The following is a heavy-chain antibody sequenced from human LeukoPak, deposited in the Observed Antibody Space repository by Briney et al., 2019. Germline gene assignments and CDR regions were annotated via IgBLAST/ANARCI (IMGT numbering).Heavy chain of an antibody. Sequence: SQTLSLTCAISGDSVSSNSAAWNWIRQSPSRGLEWLGRTYYRSKWYNDYAVSVKSRITINPDTSKNQFSLKLSSGTAADTAVYYCARHVRKRGIAVADTPGWFDPWGQGTLVTVSS. V-gene: IGHV6-1*01. CDR1: GDSVSSNSAA. J-gene: IGHJ5*02. CDR2: TYYRSKWYN. CDR3: ARHVRKRGIAVADTPGWFDP. D-gene: IGHD6-19*01.